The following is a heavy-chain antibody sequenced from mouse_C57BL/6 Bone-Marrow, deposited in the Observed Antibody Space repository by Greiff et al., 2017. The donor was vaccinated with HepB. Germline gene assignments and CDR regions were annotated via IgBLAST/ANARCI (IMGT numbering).Heavy chain of an antibody. D-gene: IGHD1-2*01. CDR1: GYTFTGYW. Sequence: QVQLQQSGAELLMPGASVKLSCKATGYTFTGYWIEWVKQRPGHGLEWIGEILPGSGSTNSNDKLKGKATFTADTSSNTAYIQLSSLTTEDSAIYYGAGAHCYVCGWGFAYWGQGTLVTVSA. CDR2: ILPGSGST. CDR3: AGAHCYVCGWGFAY. V-gene: IGHV1-9*01. J-gene: IGHJ3*01.